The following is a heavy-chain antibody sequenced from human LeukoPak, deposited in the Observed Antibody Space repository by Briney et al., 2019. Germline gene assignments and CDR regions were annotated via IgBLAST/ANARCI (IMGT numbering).Heavy chain of an antibody. D-gene: IGHD2-15*01. J-gene: IGHJ4*02. V-gene: IGHV4-59*01. Sequence: SETLSLTCTVSGGSISSYYWSWIRPPPGKGLEWIGYIYYSGSTNYNPSLKSRVTISVDTSKNQFSLKLSSVTAADTAVYYCAREVVAKAHFDYWGQGTLVTVSS. CDR3: AREVVAKAHFDY. CDR2: IYYSGST. CDR1: GGSISSYY.